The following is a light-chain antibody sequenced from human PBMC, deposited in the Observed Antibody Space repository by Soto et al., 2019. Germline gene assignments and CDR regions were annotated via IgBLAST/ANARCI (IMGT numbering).Light chain of an antibody. CDR3: SSYAGSNVWV. J-gene: IGLJ3*02. V-gene: IGLV2-8*01. CDR1: KNDIGGYNY. CDR2: EVT. Sequence: QSALTQPPSASGSPGQSVTISCTGTKNDIGGYNYVSWYQQHPGKAPKVMIYEVTKRPSGVPARFSGSRSGNTASLTVSGLQAEDEADYYCSSYAGSNVWVFGGGTKLTVL.